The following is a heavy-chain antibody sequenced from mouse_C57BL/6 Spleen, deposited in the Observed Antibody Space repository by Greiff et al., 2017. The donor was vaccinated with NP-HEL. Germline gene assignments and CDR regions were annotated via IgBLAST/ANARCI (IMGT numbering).Heavy chain of an antibody. J-gene: IGHJ2*01. CDR1: GYAFSSSW. Sequence: QVQLQQSGPELVKPGASVKISCKASGYAFSSSWMNWVKQRPGKGLEWIGRIYPGDGDTNYNGKFKGKATLTADKSSSTAYMQLSSLTSEDSAVYFCARGKDKGDYFDYWGQGTTLTVSS. CDR3: ARGKDKGDYFDY. CDR2: IYPGDGDT. V-gene: IGHV1-82*01.